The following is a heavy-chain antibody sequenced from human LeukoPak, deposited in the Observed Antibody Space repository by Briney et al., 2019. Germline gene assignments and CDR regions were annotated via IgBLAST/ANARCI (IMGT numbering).Heavy chain of an antibody. CDR2: ISGSGGST. D-gene: IGHD2-15*01. CDR3: ARDPGGYCSGGSCYSLDAY. V-gene: IGHV3-23*01. CDR1: EFTFSSYA. J-gene: IGHJ4*02. Sequence: PGGSLRLSCAASEFTFSSYAMSWVRQAPGKGLEWVSAISGSGGSTYYADSVKGRFTISRDNSKNTLYLQMNSLRAEDTAVYYCARDPGGYCSGGSCYSLDAYWGQGTLVTVSS.